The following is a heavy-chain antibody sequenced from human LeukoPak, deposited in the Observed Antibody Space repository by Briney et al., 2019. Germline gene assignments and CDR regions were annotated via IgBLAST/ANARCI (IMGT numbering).Heavy chain of an antibody. V-gene: IGHV4-61*05. CDR2: IYYSGST. D-gene: IGHD3-22*01. J-gene: IGHJ4*02. CDR1: GGSISLSYYY. Sequence: SETLSLTCSVSGGSISLSYYYWGWIRQPPGKALEWIGYIYYSGSTNYNPSLKSRVTISVDTSKNQFSLKLSSVTAADTAVYYCARAARNYYDSSGIFDYWGQGTLVTVSS. CDR3: ARAARNYYDSSGIFDY.